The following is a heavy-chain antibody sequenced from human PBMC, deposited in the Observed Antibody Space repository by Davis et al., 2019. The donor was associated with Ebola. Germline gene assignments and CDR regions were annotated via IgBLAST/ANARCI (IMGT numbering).Heavy chain of an antibody. CDR1: GGSFSGYY. CDR2: INHSGST. J-gene: IGHJ4*02. Sequence: SETLSLTCAVYGGSFSGYYWSWIRQPPGKGLEWIGEINHSGSTNYNPSLKSRVTISVDTSKNQFSLKLSSVTAADTAVYYCARAPKVQYYFDYWGQGTLVTVSS. V-gene: IGHV4-34*01. CDR3: ARAPKVQYYFDY.